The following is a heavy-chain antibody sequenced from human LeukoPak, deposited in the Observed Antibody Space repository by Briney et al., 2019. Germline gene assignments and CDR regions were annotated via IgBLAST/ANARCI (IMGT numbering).Heavy chain of an antibody. J-gene: IGHJ4*02. D-gene: IGHD6-19*01. CDR1: GFTFSSYA. CDR2: ISGSGGST. Sequence: GGSLRLSCVASGFTFSSYAMSWVRQAPGKGLEWVSAISGSGGSTYYADSVKGRFTISRDNSKNTLYLQMNSLRAEDTAVYYCAKFKTVGRYSSGWYYFDYWGQGTLVTVSS. CDR3: AKFKTVGRYSSGWYYFDY. V-gene: IGHV3-23*01.